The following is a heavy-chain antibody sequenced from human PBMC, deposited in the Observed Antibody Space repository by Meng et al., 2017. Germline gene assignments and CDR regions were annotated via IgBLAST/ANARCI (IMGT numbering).Heavy chain of an antibody. D-gene: IGHD3-22*01. CDR2: IIPIFGTA. V-gene: IGHV1-69*06. CDR3: AVTYYYDSSGYYYNFDY. CDR1: GGTFSRYA. Sequence: QWNRVESGAEGKKPGSQVKASCKASGGTFSRYAISWVRQAPGQGLEWMGGIIPIFGTANYAQKFQGRVTITADKSTSTAYMELSSLRSEDTAVYYCAVTYYYDSSGYYYNFDYWGLGTLVTVSS. J-gene: IGHJ4*02.